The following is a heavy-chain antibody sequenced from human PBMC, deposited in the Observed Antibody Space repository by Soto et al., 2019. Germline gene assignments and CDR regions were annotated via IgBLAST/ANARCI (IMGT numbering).Heavy chain of an antibody. CDR3: ARVYSGYDVTVDY. D-gene: IGHD5-12*01. Sequence: PSETLSLTCTVSGGSISSYYWSWIRQPPGKGLEWIGYIYYSGSTNYNPSLKSRVTISVDTSKNQFSLKLSSVTAADTAVYYCARVYSGYDVTVDYWGQGTLVTVSS. J-gene: IGHJ4*02. V-gene: IGHV4-59*01. CDR2: IYYSGST. CDR1: GGSISSYY.